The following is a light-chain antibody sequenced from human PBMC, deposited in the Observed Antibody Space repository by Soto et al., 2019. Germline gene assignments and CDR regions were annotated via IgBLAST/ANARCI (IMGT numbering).Light chain of an antibody. CDR1: SSDVGGYNF. Sequence: QSVLTQPPSASGFPGQSVTISCTGSSSDVGGYNFVSWYQQHPGKAPKLMIYEVIKRPSGVSDRFSGSKSGNTASLTVSGLQGEDEADYYCSSYAGSNSVVFGGGTQLTVL. CDR3: SSYAGSNSVV. CDR2: EVI. V-gene: IGLV2-8*01. J-gene: IGLJ2*01.